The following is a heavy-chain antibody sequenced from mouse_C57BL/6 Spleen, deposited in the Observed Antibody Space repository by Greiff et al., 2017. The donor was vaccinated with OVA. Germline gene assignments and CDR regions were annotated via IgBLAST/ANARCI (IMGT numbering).Heavy chain of an antibody. V-gene: IGHV1-64*01. J-gene: IGHJ2*01. D-gene: IGHD2-2*01. CDR1: GYTFTSYW. CDR3: ARDYGYDGALDY. CDR2: IHPNSGST. Sequence: VQLQQPGAELVKPGASVKLSCKASGYTFTSYWMHWVKQRPGQGLEWIGMIHPNSGSTNYNEKFKSKATLTVDKSSSTAYMQLSSLTSEDSAVYYCARDYGYDGALDYWGQGTTLTVSS.